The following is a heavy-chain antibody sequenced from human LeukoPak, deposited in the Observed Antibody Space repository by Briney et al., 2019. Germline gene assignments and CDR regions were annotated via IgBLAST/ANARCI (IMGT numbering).Heavy chain of an antibody. Sequence: SVKVSCKASGGTFSSYAISWVRQAPGQGLEWMGRIIPIFGIANYAQKFHGRVTITADKSTSTAYMELSSLRSEDTAVYYCARGGSDAEYFQHWGQGTLVTVSS. CDR2: IIPIFGIA. D-gene: IGHD2-15*01. CDR1: GGTFSSYA. CDR3: ARGGSDAEYFQH. V-gene: IGHV1-69*04. J-gene: IGHJ1*01.